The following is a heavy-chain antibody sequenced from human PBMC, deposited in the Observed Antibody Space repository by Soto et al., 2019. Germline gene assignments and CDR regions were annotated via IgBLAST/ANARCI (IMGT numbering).Heavy chain of an antibody. CDR2: IYYSGST. CDR3: ARCRWPATIHNWFDP. CDR1: GGSVSSYY. Sequence: PSQSRSRTWILYGGSVSSYYWGWIRQPPGKGLEWIGYIYYSGSTNYNPSFKSRVTISVDTSKNQFSLKLNSVTAAHTAVYYCARCRWPATIHNWFDPRGQGTLVTVS. D-gene: IGHD2-2*01. V-gene: IGHV4-59*02. J-gene: IGHJ5*02.